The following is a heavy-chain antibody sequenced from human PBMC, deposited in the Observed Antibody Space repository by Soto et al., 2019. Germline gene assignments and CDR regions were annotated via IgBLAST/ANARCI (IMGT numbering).Heavy chain of an antibody. V-gene: IGHV4-4*07. CDR2: FYYSGNT. CDR1: GDSISDYY. CDR3: ARSPAYSDYANLDT. J-gene: IGHJ5*02. Sequence: SETLSLTCTVSGDSISDYYWSWIRQPAGKGLEWIGRFYYSGNTKSNPSLKSRVTMSADTSKNQFSLSLRSVTAADTAVYYCARSPAYSDYANLDTWGQGTLVTVSS. D-gene: IGHD4-17*01.